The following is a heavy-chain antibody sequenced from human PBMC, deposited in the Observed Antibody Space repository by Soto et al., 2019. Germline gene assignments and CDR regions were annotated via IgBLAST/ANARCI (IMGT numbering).Heavy chain of an antibody. CDR1: GFTFSSYA. D-gene: IGHD3-10*01. V-gene: IGHV3-23*01. CDR2: ISGSGGST. J-gene: IGHJ4*02. Sequence: PGGSLRLSXAASGFTFSSYAMSWVRQAPGKGLEWVSAISGSGGSTYYADSVKGRFTISRDNSKNTLYLQMNSLRAEDPAVYYCANFHLLLPFDYWGQGTLVTVSS. CDR3: ANFHLLLPFDY.